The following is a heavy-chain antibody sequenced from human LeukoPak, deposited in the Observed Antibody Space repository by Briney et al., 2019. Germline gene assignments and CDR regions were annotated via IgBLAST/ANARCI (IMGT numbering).Heavy chain of an antibody. J-gene: IGHJ4*02. V-gene: IGHV1-18*01. CDR3: ARGYCSGTSCYYNFDY. Sequence: ASVKVSCKASGYTFTSYGISWVRQAPGQGLEWMGWISAYNGNTNYAQKLQGRVTMTTDTSTSTAYMELRSLRSDDTAVYYCARGYCSGTSCYYNFDYWGQGTLVTVSS. D-gene: IGHD2-2*01. CDR2: ISAYNGNT. CDR1: GYTFTSYG.